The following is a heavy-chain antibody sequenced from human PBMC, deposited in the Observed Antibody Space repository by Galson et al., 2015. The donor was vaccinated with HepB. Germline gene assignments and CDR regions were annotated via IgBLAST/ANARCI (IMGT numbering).Heavy chain of an antibody. V-gene: IGHV3-23*01. CDR1: GFTLSSYA. D-gene: IGHD6-13*01. J-gene: IGHJ4*02. CDR2: VSESGGST. CDR3: AKNTGSTWYPLHY. Sequence: SLRLSCAASGFTLSSYAMSWVRQAPGRGLEWVSAVSESGGSTYYADSLKGRFTISRDNSKNTLYLQMNSLGAEDTAVYYCAKNTGSTWYPLHYWGQGTLVTVSS.